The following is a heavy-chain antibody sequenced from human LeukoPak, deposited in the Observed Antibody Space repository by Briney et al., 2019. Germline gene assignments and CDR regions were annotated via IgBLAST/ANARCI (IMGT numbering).Heavy chain of an antibody. CDR1: GYTFTGYY. J-gene: IGHJ6*02. V-gene: IGHV1-8*02. D-gene: IGHD4-23*01. CDR3: ARADRYGGPTEGYYYGMDV. Sequence: GASVKVSCKASGYTFTGYYMHWVRQAPGQGLEWMGWMNPNSGNTGYAQKFQGRVTMTRNTSISTAYMELSSLRSEDTAVYYCARADRYGGPTEGYYYGMDVWGQGTTATVSS. CDR2: MNPNSGNT.